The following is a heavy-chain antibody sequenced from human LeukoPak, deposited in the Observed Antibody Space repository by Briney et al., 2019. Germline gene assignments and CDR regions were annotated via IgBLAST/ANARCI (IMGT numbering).Heavy chain of an antibody. J-gene: IGHJ4*02. CDR1: GYTFTSYA. V-gene: IGHV1-3*01. Sequence: AASVNVSCTASGYTFTSYAMHWVRQAPGQRLEWMGWINAGNGNTKYSQKFQGRVTITRDTSASTAYMELSSLRSEDTAVYYCARDSWMVVTAIGYYFDYWGQGTLVTVSS. CDR2: INAGNGNT. CDR3: ARDSWMVVTAIGYYFDY. D-gene: IGHD2-21*02.